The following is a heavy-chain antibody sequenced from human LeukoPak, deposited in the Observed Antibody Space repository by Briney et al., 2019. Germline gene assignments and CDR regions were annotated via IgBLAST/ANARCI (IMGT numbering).Heavy chain of an antibody. CDR2: INHSGST. Sequence: PSETLSLTCAVYGGSFSGYYWSWIRQPPGKGLEWIGEINHSGSTNYNPSLKSRVTISVDTSKNQFSLKLRSVTAADTAVYYCARRLCGGDCYSTFSYWGQGTLVTVSS. CDR3: ARRLCGGDCYSTFSY. J-gene: IGHJ4*02. V-gene: IGHV4-34*01. D-gene: IGHD2-21*02. CDR1: GGSFSGYY.